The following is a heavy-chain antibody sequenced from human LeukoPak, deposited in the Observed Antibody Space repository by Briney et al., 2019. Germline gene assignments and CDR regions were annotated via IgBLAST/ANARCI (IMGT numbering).Heavy chain of an antibody. J-gene: IGHJ4*02. CDR3: AKYPQVPTLYYFDY. V-gene: IGHV3-23*01. D-gene: IGHD2-2*01. Sequence: GGSLRLSCAASGFTFSSYARGWSRQAPGKGLDWVSPISGSGGSTYYADSVKGRFTISRDNSKNTLYLQMNSLRAEDTAVYYCAKYPQVPTLYYFDYWGQGTLVTVSS. CDR1: GFTFSSYA. CDR2: ISGSGGST.